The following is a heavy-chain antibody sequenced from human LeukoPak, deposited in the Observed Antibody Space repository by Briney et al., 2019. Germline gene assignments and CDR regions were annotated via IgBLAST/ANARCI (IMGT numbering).Heavy chain of an antibody. V-gene: IGHV4-4*02. D-gene: IGHD4-17*01. Sequence: SETLSLTCAVSGGSISSSNWWSWVRKPPGKGLEWIGEIYHSGSTNYNPSLKSRVTISVDKSKNQFSLKLSSVTAADTAVYYCARGSLYGDYDYFDYWGQGTLVTVSS. CDR1: GGSISSSNW. CDR3: ARGSLYGDYDYFDY. J-gene: IGHJ4*02. CDR2: IYHSGST.